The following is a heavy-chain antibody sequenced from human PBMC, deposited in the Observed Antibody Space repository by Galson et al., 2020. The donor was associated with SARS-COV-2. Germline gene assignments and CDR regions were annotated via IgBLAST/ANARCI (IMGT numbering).Heavy chain of an antibody. CDR2: INGSRRDP. Sequence: GESLKISCAASGFTFTDYAITWVPQTPRKGPEWVSAINGSRRDPFYADAVKGRFTISKDKSKSTLYLPMNNLRAEDTAVYHGVPPPHGFSYCYFEYWGQGTLVTVSS. V-gene: IGHV3-23*01. CDR3: VPPPHGFSYCYFEY. J-gene: IGHJ4*02. CDR1: GFTFTDYA. D-gene: IGHD5-18*01.